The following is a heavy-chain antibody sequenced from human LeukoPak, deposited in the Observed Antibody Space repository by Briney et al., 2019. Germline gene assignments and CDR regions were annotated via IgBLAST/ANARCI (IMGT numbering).Heavy chain of an antibody. D-gene: IGHD1-26*01. Sequence: ASVKVSCKASGYILTDYYMHWVRQAPGQGLEWMGWINPNSGDTNYAQKFQGRVTMTRDTPISTAYMELSRLRSDDTAVYYCARDGAARGIDAFDIWGQGTMVTVSS. J-gene: IGHJ3*02. V-gene: IGHV1-2*02. CDR3: ARDGAARGIDAFDI. CDR2: INPNSGDT. CDR1: GYILTDYY.